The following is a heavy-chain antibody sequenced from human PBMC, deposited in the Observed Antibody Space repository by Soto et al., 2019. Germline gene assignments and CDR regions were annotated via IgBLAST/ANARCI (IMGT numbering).Heavy chain of an antibody. D-gene: IGHD3-3*01. CDR1: GGTFSSYA. CDR3: AGPQYYDFWSGYYGRSYYYYGMDV. Sequence: SVKVSCKASGGTFSSYAISWVRQAPGQGLEWMGGIIPIFGTANYAQKFQGRVTITADESTSTAYMELSSLRSEDTAVYYCAGPQYYDFWSGYYGRSYYYYGMDVWGQGTTVTVSS. J-gene: IGHJ6*02. V-gene: IGHV1-69*13. CDR2: IIPIFGTA.